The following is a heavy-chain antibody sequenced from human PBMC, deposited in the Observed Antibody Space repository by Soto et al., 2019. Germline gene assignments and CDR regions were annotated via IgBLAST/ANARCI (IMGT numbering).Heavy chain of an antibody. Sequence: PVGSLRLSCAASGFRFGDYTMHWVRQAPGKGLEWVSAITSSSDDIDYGDSVKGRFTISRDNAKNSLYLQMDSLRTEDTALYYCTRGTWGSPFDIWGQGTMVTVSS. CDR2: ITSSSDDI. D-gene: IGHD7-27*01. V-gene: IGHV3-9*01. J-gene: IGHJ3*02. CDR1: GFRFGDYT. CDR3: TRGTWGSPFDI.